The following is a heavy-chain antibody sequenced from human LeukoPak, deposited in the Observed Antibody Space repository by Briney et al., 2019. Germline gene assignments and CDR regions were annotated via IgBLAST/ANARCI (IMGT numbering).Heavy chain of an antibody. V-gene: IGHV1-69*13. Sequence: ASVKVSCKASGYTFTSYAISWVRQAPGRGLEWMGGIIPIFGTANYAQKFQGRVTITADESTSTAYMELSSLRSEDTAVYYCARDLGATLEYYFDYWGQGTLVTVSS. CDR1: GYTFTSYA. D-gene: IGHD1-26*01. J-gene: IGHJ4*02. CDR2: IIPIFGTA. CDR3: ARDLGATLEYYFDY.